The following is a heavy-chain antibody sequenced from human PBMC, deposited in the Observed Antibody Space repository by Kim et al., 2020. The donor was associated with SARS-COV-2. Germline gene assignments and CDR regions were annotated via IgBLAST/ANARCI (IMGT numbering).Heavy chain of an antibody. J-gene: IGHJ4*02. Sequence: GGSLRLSCAASGFTFSSYGMHWVRQAPGKGLEWVAVIWYDGSNKYYADSVKGRFTISRDNSKNTLYLQMNSLRAEDTAVYYCARDGGYSGYAYFDYWGQGTLVTVSS. V-gene: IGHV3-33*01. D-gene: IGHD5-12*01. CDR3: ARDGGYSGYAYFDY. CDR2: IWYDGSNK. CDR1: GFTFSSYG.